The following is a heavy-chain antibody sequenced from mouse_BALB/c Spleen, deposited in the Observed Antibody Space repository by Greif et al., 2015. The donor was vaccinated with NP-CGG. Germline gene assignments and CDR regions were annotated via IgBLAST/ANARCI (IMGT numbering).Heavy chain of an antibody. CDR1: GFTFSSYG. D-gene: IGHD1-2*01. Sequence: EVQLVESGGDLVKPGGSLKLSCAASGFTFSSYGMSWVRQTPDKRLEWVATISSGGSYTYYPDSVKGRFTISRDNAKNTLCLQMSSLESEDTAMYYCARHGTTATFDYWGQGTTLTVSS. J-gene: IGHJ2*01. CDR3: ARHGTTATFDY. V-gene: IGHV5-6*01. CDR2: ISSGGSYT.